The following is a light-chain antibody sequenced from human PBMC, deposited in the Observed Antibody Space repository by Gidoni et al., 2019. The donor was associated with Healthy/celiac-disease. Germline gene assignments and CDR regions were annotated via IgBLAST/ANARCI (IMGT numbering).Light chain of an antibody. Sequence: DIQMTQSPSSLSASVGDRVTITCRASQSISSYLHWYQQKPGKAPKLLIYAASSLQSGVPSRFSCSGAGTDVTLTISSLQPEDFATYYCQQSYSTPQTFGQXTKVEIK. CDR1: QSISSY. J-gene: IGKJ1*01. V-gene: IGKV1-39*01. CDR3: QQSYSTPQT. CDR2: AAS.